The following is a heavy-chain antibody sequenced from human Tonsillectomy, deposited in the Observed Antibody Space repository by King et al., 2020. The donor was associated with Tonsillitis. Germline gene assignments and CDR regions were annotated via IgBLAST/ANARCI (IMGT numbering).Heavy chain of an antibody. D-gene: IGHD1-7*01. Sequence: QLQESGPGLVKPSGTLSLTCAVSGGSITSSDSWTWVRQPPGKGLEWIGEIYHSGSTNYNPSLMSRVTISVDKSKNQFHLKLSSVTAADTAVYYCARLHGDYWNFGILDYWGQGTLVTVSS. V-gene: IGHV4-4*02. CDR1: GGSITSSDS. CDR2: IYHSGST. J-gene: IGHJ4*02. CDR3: ARLHGDYWNFGILDY.